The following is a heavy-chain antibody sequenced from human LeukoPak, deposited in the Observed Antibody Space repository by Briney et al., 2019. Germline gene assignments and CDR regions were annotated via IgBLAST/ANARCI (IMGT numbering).Heavy chain of an antibody. V-gene: IGHV3-7*01. CDR3: ATGEGIEYFQH. J-gene: IGHJ1*01. D-gene: IGHD1-14*01. Sequence: GGSLRLSCAASGFTFSSYWMSWVRQAPGKGLEWVANIKQDGSEKYYVDSVKGRFTISRDNSKNTLYLQMNSLRAEDTAVYYCATGEGIEYFQHWGQGTLVTVSS. CDR1: GFTFSSYW. CDR2: IKQDGSEK.